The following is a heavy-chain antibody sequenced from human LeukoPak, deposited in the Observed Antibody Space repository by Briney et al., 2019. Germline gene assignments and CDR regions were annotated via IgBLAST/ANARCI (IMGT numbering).Heavy chain of an antibody. CDR1: GGAISSSSYS. CDR3: ARRLASTEDY. V-gene: IGHV4-39*01. D-gene: IGHD2-8*02. CDR2: IYYSGST. Sequence: SETLSLTCTVSGGAISSSSYSWGWIRQPPGKGLGWIGSIYYSGSTYYNPSLKSRVTISVDTSKHQFSLKLTSVTAADTAVYYCARRLASTEDYWGQGTLVTVSS. J-gene: IGHJ4*02.